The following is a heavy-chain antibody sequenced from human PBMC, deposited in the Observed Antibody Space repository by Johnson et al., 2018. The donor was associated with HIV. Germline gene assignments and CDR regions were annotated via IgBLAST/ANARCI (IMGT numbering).Heavy chain of an antibody. D-gene: IGHD3-10*01. J-gene: IGHJ3*02. CDR3: ARDDGSGIRVKGAFDI. CDR2: ISYDGSNK. CDR1: GFTFSDYY. V-gene: IGHV3-30-3*01. Sequence: QVQLVESGGGLVQPGGSLRLSCAASGFTFSDYYMSWIRQAPGKGLEWVAVISYDGSNKYYADSVKGRFTISRDNSKNTLYLQMNSLRPEDTAVYYCARDDGSGIRVKGAFDIWGQGTWVAVSS.